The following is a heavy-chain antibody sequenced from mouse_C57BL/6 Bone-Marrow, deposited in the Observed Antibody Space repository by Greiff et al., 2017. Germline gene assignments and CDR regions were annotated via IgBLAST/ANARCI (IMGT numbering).Heavy chain of an antibody. CDR1: GFNIKDDY. V-gene: IGHV14-4*01. J-gene: IGHJ1*03. Sequence: VQLKESGAELVRPGASVKMSCTASGFNIKDDYMHWVKQRPEQGLEWIGWIYPENGDTEYASKFQGKATITADTSSNTAYLQLSSLTSEDTAVYYCTCNYCGYFDVWGTGTTVTVSA. CDR3: TCNYCGYFDV. D-gene: IGHD2-1*01. CDR2: IYPENGDT.